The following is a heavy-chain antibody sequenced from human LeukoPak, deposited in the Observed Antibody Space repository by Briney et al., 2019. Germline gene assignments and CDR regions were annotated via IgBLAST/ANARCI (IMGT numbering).Heavy chain of an antibody. CDR3: ARAQSGCYLGNWFDP. CDR1: GYTFTSYY. CDR2: INPSGGST. J-gene: IGHJ5*02. D-gene: IGHD1-26*01. V-gene: IGHV1-46*01. Sequence: ASVKVSCKASGYTFTSYYMHWVRQAPGQGLEWMGLINPSGGSTSYAQNFQGRVTMTRDTSTSTVYMELSSLRSEDTAVYYCARAQSGCYLGNWFDPWGQGTLVTVSS.